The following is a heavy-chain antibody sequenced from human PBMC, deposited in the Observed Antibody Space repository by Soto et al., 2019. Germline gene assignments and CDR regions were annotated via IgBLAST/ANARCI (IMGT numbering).Heavy chain of an antibody. Sequence: GGSLRLSCAASGFTFSSYTMNWVRQAPGKGLEWVSYISSSSSTIYYADSVKGRFAISRDNAKNSLYLQMNSLRAEDTAVYYCVRDMWERFLDYWGQGTLVTVSS. CDR2: ISSSSSTI. CDR1: GFTFSSYT. J-gene: IGHJ4*02. V-gene: IGHV3-48*01. D-gene: IGHD1-26*01. CDR3: VRDMWERFLDY.